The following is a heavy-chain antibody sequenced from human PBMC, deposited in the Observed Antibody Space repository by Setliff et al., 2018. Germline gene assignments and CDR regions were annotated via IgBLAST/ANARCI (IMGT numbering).Heavy chain of an antibody. Sequence: SETLSLTCAVSGGSFSNHYWTWIRQTPGKGLEWIGEIFHNGNTAYNPSLDSRVTISVDKSKNHFSLKLTSVTAADTAVYYCVRREIAVAGDPFEPWGQGTLVTVSS. D-gene: IGHD6-19*01. J-gene: IGHJ4*02. CDR1: GGSFSNHY. CDR3: VRREIAVAGDPFEP. CDR2: IFHNGNT. V-gene: IGHV4-34*12.